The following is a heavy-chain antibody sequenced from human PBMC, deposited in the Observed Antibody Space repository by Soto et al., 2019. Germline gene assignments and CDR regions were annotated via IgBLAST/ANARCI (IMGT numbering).Heavy chain of an antibody. CDR3: ATGSSELYSGYDYLFDP. J-gene: IGHJ5*01. V-gene: IGHV4-59*01. CDR2: ICSSGSA. CDR1: GGSISDFW. D-gene: IGHD5-12*01. Sequence: SETLSLTCTVSGGSISDFWWSWIRQPPGKGLEWIGSICSSGSANYNPSLKNRVAFSVDTSRNQLSLNLRSVTTADTPLYYCATGSSELYSGYDYLFDPLGQGTLVTVSS.